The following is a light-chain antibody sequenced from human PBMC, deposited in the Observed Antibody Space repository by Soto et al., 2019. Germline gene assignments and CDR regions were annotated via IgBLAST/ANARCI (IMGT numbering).Light chain of an antibody. J-gene: IGKJ5*01. CDR3: QQPQSLPIT. Sequence: EIVMTQSPATLSLSPGDRATLSCRASETIRGLLAWYQQRPGQPPRLLIYATSSMASGVPSRFSGSGSGTDFTLTISSLQPADLATYYCQQPQSLPITFGQGTRLEIK. V-gene: IGKV3-11*01. CDR1: ETIRGL. CDR2: ATS.